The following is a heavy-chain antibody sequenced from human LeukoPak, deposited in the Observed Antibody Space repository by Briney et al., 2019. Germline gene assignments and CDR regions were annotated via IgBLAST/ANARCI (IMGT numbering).Heavy chain of an antibody. V-gene: IGHV4-61*02. J-gene: IGHJ6*02. D-gene: IGHD3-22*01. Sequence: PSQTLSLTCTVSGGSISSGSYYWSWIRQPAGKGLEWIGRIYTSGSTNYNPSLKSRVTISVDTSKNQFSLKLSSVTAADTAVYYCASTGDSSGYYPPYYYYGMDVWGQGTTVTVSS. CDR1: GGSISSGSYY. CDR2: IYTSGST. CDR3: ASTGDSSGYYPPYYYYGMDV.